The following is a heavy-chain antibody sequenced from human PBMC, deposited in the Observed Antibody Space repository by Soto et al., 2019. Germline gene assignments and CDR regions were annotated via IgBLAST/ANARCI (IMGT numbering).Heavy chain of an antibody. CDR1: GGTFSSYA. CDR2: IIPIFGTA. V-gene: IGHV1-69*01. D-gene: IGHD3-22*01. Sequence: QVQLVQSGAEVKKPGSSVKVSCKASGGTFSSYAISWVRQAPGQGLEWMGGIIPIFGTANYAQKFQGRVTITADESTSTAYMGLSSLRSEDTAVYCCAGAGDYYDSSGYRDAFDIWGQGTMVTVSS. J-gene: IGHJ3*02. CDR3: AGAGDYYDSSGYRDAFDI.